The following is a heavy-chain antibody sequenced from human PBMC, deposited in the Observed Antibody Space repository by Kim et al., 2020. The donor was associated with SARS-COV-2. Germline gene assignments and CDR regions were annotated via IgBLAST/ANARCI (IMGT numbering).Heavy chain of an antibody. D-gene: IGHD2-15*01. CDR1: GYTFTSYG. CDR2: ISAYNGNT. V-gene: IGHV1-18*01. Sequence: ASVKVSCKASGYTFTSYGISWVRQAPGQGLEWMGWISAYNGNTNYAQKLQGRVTMTTDTSTSTAYMELRSLRSDDTAVYYCARAGLVVVVAADERYYYYYGMDVWGQGTTVTVSS. J-gene: IGHJ6*02. CDR3: ARAGLVVVVAADERYYYYYGMDV.